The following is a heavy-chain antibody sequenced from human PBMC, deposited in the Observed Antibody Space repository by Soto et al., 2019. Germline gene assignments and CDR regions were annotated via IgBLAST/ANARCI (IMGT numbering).Heavy chain of an antibody. D-gene: IGHD5-18*01. V-gene: IGHV3-30-3*01. J-gene: IGHJ4*02. CDR1: GFTFSTAA. CDR2: ISSDGSIK. CDR3: ARVRGFSYGSRVDS. Sequence: QVHLVESGGGVVQPGRSLRLSCAASGFTFSTAAMHWVRQAPGKGLEWVALISSDGSIKYYAGFVKGLFTISRDSSKNAVFLQMNSLKADDTAVYFCARVRGFSYGSRVDSWGKGTLVTVSA.